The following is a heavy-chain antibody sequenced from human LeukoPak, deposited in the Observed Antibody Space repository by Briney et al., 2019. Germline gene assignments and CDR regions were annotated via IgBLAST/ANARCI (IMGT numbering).Heavy chain of an antibody. D-gene: IGHD3-16*02. CDR3: ARVSTFGGTIGPLLDY. CDR1: GFTFSSYW. CDR2: INSDGSST. Sequence: PGGSLRLSCAASGFTFSSYWMHWVRQAPGKGLVWVSRINSDGSSTSYADSVKGRFTISRDNAKNTLYLQMSSLRAEDTAVYYCARVSTFGGTIGPLLDYWGQGALVTVSS. J-gene: IGHJ4*02. V-gene: IGHV3-74*01.